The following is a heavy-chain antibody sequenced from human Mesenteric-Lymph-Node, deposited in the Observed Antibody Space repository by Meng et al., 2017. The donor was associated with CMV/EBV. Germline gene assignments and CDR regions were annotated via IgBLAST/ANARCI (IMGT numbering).Heavy chain of an antibody. J-gene: IGHJ4*02. D-gene: IGHD3-10*01. Sequence: FSGFSLSTSGVGVGWIRQPPGKALEWLALIYWDDDKRYSPSPKSRLTITKDTSKNQVVLTMTNMDPVDTATYYCALHGFGESSLDYWGQGTLVTVSS. CDR2: IYWDDDK. CDR1: GFSLSTSGVG. CDR3: ALHGFGESSLDY. V-gene: IGHV2-5*02.